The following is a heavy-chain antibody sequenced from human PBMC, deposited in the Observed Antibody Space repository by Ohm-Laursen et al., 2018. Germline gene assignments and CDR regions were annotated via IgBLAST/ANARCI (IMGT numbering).Heavy chain of an antibody. CDR3: AKRVGDDFGYFDY. Sequence: SLRLSCAASGFTFSDYYMSWIRQAPGKGLEWVSYISSSGSTTYYADSVKGRFTISRDNSKNTLYLQMNSLRAEDTAVYYCAKRVGDDFGYFDYWGQGALVTVSS. D-gene: IGHD3/OR15-3a*01. CDR1: GFTFSDYY. CDR2: ISSSGSTT. J-gene: IGHJ4*02. V-gene: IGHV3-11*01.